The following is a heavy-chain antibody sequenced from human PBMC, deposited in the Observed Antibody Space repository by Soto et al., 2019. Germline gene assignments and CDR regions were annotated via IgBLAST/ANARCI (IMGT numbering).Heavy chain of an antibody. V-gene: IGHV3-48*03. Sequence: PGGSLRLSCGASGFAFSSYEMNWVRQAPGKGLEWVSYISSSGTTMYYADSVQGRFTISRDNAKNSLYLQMSSLRAEDTAIHYCARSDVWTGYYALDYWGQGALVTVSS. D-gene: IGHD3-3*01. J-gene: IGHJ4*02. CDR3: ARSDVWTGYYALDY. CDR2: ISSSGTTM. CDR1: GFAFSSYE.